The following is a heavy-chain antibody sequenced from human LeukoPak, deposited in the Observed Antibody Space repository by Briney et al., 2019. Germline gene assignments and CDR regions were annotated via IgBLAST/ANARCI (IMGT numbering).Heavy chain of an antibody. CDR1: GYTFTSYD. V-gene: IGHV1-8*01. Sequence: ASVKVSCKASGYTFTSYDINWVRQATGQGLEWMGWMNPNSGNTGYAQKFQGRVTMTRNTSISTAYMELSSLRSEDTAVYYCARVPSVDYYYYYMDVWGKGTTVTISS. CDR2: MNPNSGNT. J-gene: IGHJ6*03. CDR3: ARVPSVDYYYYYMDV.